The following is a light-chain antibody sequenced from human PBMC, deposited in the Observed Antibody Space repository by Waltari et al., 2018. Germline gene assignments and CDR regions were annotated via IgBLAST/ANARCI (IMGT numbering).Light chain of an antibody. Sequence: QSVLTQPPSASGTPGQRVTISCSGSSSNIGSNYVYWYQQLPGTAPKLLIYRMKQRPSGVPDRFAGSKSGTSASLASSGLRSEDEADYYCAAWEDSLSGRVVFGGGTKLTVL. CDR3: AAWEDSLSGRVV. J-gene: IGLJ2*01. CDR2: RMK. V-gene: IGLV1-47*01. CDR1: SSNIGSNY.